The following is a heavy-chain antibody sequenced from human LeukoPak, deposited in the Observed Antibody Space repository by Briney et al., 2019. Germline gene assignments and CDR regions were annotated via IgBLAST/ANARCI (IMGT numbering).Heavy chain of an antibody. J-gene: IGHJ3*02. V-gene: IGHV4-31*03. D-gene: IGHD6-13*01. CDR2: IYYSGST. Sequence: SETLSLTCTVSGGSISSGGYYWSWIRQHPGKGLEWIGYIYYSGSTYYNPSLKSRVTISVDTSKNQFSLKLSSVTAADTAVYYCAREMGGYSSSLDAFDIWGQGTMVTVSS. CDR3: AREMGGYSSSLDAFDI. CDR1: GGSISSGGYY.